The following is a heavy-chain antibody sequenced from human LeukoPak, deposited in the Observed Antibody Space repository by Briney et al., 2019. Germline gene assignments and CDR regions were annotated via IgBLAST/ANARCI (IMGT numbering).Heavy chain of an antibody. Sequence: SETPSLTCTVSSGSISSSGYHWGWIRQPPGKGLEWIANIYYSGSTYYTPSLKGRVTISLDTSKNQFSLRLSSVTAADTAVYYCARYSTDVGCLDPWGQGTLVTVSS. V-gene: IGHV4-39*07. CDR3: ARYSTDVGCLDP. CDR1: SGSISSSGYH. CDR2: IYYSGST. J-gene: IGHJ5*02. D-gene: IGHD1-26*01.